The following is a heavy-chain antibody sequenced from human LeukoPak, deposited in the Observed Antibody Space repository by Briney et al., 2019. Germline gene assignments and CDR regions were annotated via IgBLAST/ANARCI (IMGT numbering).Heavy chain of an antibody. D-gene: IGHD1-26*01. V-gene: IGHV3-23*01. J-gene: IGHJ4*02. CDR1: GFTFSSYA. CDR2: ITNSGGST. CDR3: ARENSGSYYQFDY. Sequence: PGGSLRLSCAASGFTFSSYAMTWVRQAPGKGLEWVSGITNSGGSTYYADSVKGRFTISRDNSKNTLYLQMNSLRAEDTAVYYCARENSGSYYQFDYWGQGTLVTVSS.